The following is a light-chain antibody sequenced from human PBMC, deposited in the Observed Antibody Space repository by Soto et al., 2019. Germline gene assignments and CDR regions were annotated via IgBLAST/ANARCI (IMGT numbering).Light chain of an antibody. V-gene: IGKV1-5*03. CDR1: QNIQSF. J-gene: IGKJ2*03. CDR2: LAS. Sequence: DIQMTQFPSTLSESVGDQVTITCRASQNIQSFLAWYQQKPGKAPKLLIYLASRLEGGVPSRFSGSGSGTEFTLTINSLQPDDFAIYFCQQYNSHSYYSFGQGTKLEVK. CDR3: QQYNSHSYYS.